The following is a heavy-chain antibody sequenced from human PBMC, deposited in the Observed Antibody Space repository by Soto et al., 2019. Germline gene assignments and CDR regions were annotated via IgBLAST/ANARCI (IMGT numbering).Heavy chain of an antibody. CDR3: ARESEDLTSNFDY. J-gene: IGHJ4*02. CDR2: ISSTANYI. Sequence: WWSLQLSCAASVVSFYMYSMNGVGQAPGKGLEWVSSISSTANYIYYGDSMKGRFTISRDNAKNSLYLEMNSLRAEDTAVYYCARESEDLTSNFDYWGQGTLVTGSS. V-gene: IGHV3-21*06. CDR1: VVSFYMYS.